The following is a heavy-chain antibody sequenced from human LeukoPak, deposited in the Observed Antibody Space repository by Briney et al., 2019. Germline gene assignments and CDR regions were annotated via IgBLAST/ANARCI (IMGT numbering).Heavy chain of an antibody. CDR3: AAYPESIAVAG. Sequence: GGSLRLSCAASGFTFSSYAMSWVRQAPGKGLEWVSAISGSGGSTYYADSVKGRFTISRDNSKNTLYLQMNSLRAEVTAVYYCAAYPESIAVAGWGQGTLVTVSS. CDR2: ISGSGGST. J-gene: IGHJ4*02. CDR1: GFTFSSYA. V-gene: IGHV3-23*01. D-gene: IGHD6-19*01.